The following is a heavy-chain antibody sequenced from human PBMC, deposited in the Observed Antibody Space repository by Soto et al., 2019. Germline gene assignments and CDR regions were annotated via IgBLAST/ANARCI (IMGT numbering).Heavy chain of an antibody. CDR2: IYYSGST. Sequence: ASETLSLTCTVSGGSISSGDYYWSWIRQPPGKGLEWIGYIYYSGSTYYNPSLKSRVTISVDTSKNQFSLKLSSVTAADTAVYYCAYYDFWSGKFDPWGQGTLVTVSS. CDR1: GGSISSGDYY. D-gene: IGHD3-3*01. CDR3: AYYDFWSGKFDP. J-gene: IGHJ5*02. V-gene: IGHV4-30-4*01.